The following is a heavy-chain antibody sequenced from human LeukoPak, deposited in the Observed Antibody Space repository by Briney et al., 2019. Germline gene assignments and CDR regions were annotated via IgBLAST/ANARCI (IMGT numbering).Heavy chain of an antibody. V-gene: IGHV4-39*01. Sequence: SETLSLTCTVSGGSITITNYYWGWIRQPPGKGRECIGNIHYSGSTYYNPSLKSRVTISVDTSKNQFSLKLSSVSAADTAVYYCARHSTGWSFDYWGQGTLVTVSS. CDR3: ARHSTGWSFDY. J-gene: IGHJ4*02. CDR1: GGSITITNYY. CDR2: IHYSGST. D-gene: IGHD6-19*01.